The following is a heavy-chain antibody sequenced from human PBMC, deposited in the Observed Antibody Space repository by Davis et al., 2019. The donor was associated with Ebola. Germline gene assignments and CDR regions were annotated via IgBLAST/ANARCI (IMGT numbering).Heavy chain of an antibody. J-gene: IGHJ4*02. CDR2: IKSDGSSA. V-gene: IGHV3-74*01. CDR3: ARSYSISWQGFLDY. CDR1: GFTFSGHW. D-gene: IGHD6-13*01. Sequence: PGGSLRLSCAASGFTFSGHWMHWVRQAPGKGLVWVSQIKSDGSSATYADSVKGRFTISRDNAKNTLYLQMNSLRAEDTAVYYCARSYSISWQGFLDYWGQGTVVTVSS.